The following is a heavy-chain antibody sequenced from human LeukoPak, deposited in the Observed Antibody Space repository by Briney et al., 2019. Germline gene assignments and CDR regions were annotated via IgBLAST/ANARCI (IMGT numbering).Heavy chain of an antibody. CDR1: GCTFTSYW. CDR3: ARQATIDYFDS. CDR2: IYPGDAET. D-gene: IGHD5-24*01. Sequence: AGALQSSSRGSGCTFTSYWIGCVRRLPGKDLEWVGIIYPGDAETRYSPSFQGQGTISVDKSISTAYLQWSSLKASDAAMYYCARQATIDYFDSWGQGTLVTVSS. J-gene: IGHJ4*02. V-gene: IGHV5-51*01.